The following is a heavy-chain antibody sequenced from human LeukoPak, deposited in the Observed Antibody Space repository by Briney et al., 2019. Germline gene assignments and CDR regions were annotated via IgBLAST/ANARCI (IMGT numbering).Heavy chain of an antibody. Sequence: GGSLRLSCAASGFTFSSYAMSWVRQAPGKGLEWVSAISGSGGSTYYADSVKGRFTISRDNSKNTLYLQMISLRAEDTAVYYCANLYDFWSGYHQAFDYWGQGTLVTVSS. D-gene: IGHD3-3*01. CDR2: ISGSGGST. CDR1: GFTFSSYA. J-gene: IGHJ4*02. V-gene: IGHV3-23*01. CDR3: ANLYDFWSGYHQAFDY.